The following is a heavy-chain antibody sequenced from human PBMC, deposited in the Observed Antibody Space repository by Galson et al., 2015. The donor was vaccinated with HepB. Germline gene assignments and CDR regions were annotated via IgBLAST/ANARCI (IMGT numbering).Heavy chain of an antibody. Sequence: GFTFSSYSMNWVRQAPGKGLEWVSAIGTAGDPYYPGSVKGRFTISRENAKNSLYLQMNSLRAGDTAVYYCARGKGDLTGRYYFDYWGQGTLVTVSS. J-gene: IGHJ4*02. CDR2: IGTAGDP. CDR1: GFTFSSYS. CDR3: ARGKGDLTGRYYFDY. D-gene: IGHD3-9*01. V-gene: IGHV3-13*05.